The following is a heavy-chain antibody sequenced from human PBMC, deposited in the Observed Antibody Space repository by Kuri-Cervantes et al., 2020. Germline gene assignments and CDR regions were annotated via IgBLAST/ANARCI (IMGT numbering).Heavy chain of an antibody. J-gene: IGHJ4*02. D-gene: IGHD6-19*01. V-gene: IGHV3-30*07. Sequence: GESLKISCAASGFTFRSYAIHWVRQAPGKGLEWVAVISSDGSNKYHADSVKGRFTISRNNSQNTLYLQMNSLRAEDTAVYYCAKEEWLVPSAEDYWGQGTLVTVSS. CDR3: AKEEWLVPSAEDY. CDR1: GFTFRSYA. CDR2: ISSDGSNK.